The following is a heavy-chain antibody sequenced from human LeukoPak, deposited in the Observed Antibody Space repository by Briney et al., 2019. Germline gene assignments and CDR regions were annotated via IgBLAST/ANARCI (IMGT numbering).Heavy chain of an antibody. V-gene: IGHV3-15*01. J-gene: IGHJ4*02. D-gene: IGHD2-15*01. CDR2: IKSKSDGGTI. CDR3: TTRRQDGW. CDR1: GFTFSDAW. Sequence: PGGSLSLSCIGSGFTFSDAWMSWARQAPGKGLEWVGSIKSKSDGGTIDYAAPVKGRFTISRDDSRNTLYLQMNSLKAEDTAVYYCTTRRQDGWWGQGTLVTVS.